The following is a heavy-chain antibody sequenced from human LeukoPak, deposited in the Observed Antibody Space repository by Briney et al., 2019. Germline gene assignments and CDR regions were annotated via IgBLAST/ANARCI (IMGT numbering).Heavy chain of an antibody. CDR1: GGTFSSYA. D-gene: IGHD2-15*01. CDR2: IIPIFGTA. J-gene: IGHJ4*02. V-gene: IGHV1-69*05. CDR3: AYLGYCSGGSCYGVDY. Sequence: ASVKVSCKASGGTFSSYAISWVRQAPGQGLEWMGGIIPIFGTANYAQKFQGRVTITTDESTSTAYMELSSLGSEDTAVYYCAYLGYCSGGSCYGVDYWGQGTLVTVSS.